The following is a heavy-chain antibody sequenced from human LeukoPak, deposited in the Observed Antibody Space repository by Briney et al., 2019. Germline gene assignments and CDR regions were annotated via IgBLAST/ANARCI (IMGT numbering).Heavy chain of an antibody. CDR3: ARSTYSGSYYDAAFDI. CDR2: IYTSGST. J-gene: IGHJ3*02. D-gene: IGHD1-26*01. Sequence: SQTLSLTCTVSGGSISSGSYYWSWIRQPAGKGLEWIGRIYTSGSTNYNPSLKSRVTISVDTSKNQFSLKLSSVTAADTAVYYCARSTYSGSYYDAAFDIWGQGTMVTVSS. CDR1: GGSISSGSYY. V-gene: IGHV4-61*02.